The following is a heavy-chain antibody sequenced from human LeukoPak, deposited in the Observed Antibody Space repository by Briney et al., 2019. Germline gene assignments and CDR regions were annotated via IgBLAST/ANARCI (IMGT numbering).Heavy chain of an antibody. Sequence: GESLRISCKGSGYSFTSYWIGWVRQMPGKGLEWMGIIYPGDSDTRYSPSFQGQVTISADKSISTAYLQWSSLKTSDTAMYYCAKGGSRARSAFDIWGQGTMVTVSS. V-gene: IGHV5-51*01. CDR2: IYPGDSDT. CDR1: GYSFTSYW. J-gene: IGHJ3*02. D-gene: IGHD3-16*01. CDR3: AKGGSRARSAFDI.